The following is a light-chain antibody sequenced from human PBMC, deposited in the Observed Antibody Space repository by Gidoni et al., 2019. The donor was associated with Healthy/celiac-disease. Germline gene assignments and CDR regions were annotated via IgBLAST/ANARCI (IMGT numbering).Light chain of an antibody. CDR3: QSYDSSLSVVV. J-gene: IGLJ2*01. CDR2: GKS. CDR1: SSHIGAGYD. Sequence: QSVLTQPPSVSGAPGQRVTISCTWSSSHIGAGYDVHWYQQLPGTAPKLLIYGKSNRPSGVPDRCSGSKSGTSASLAITGLQAEDEADYYCQSYDSSLSVVVFGGGTKLTVL. V-gene: IGLV1-40*01.